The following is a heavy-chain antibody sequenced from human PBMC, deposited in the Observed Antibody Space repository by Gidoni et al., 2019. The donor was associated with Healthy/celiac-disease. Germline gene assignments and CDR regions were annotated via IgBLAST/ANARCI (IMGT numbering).Heavy chain of an antibody. J-gene: IGHJ6*02. CDR1: GGSISSSSYY. CDR3: ARVIGDTYYYYGMDV. CDR2: IYYSGST. D-gene: IGHD5-12*01. V-gene: IGHV4-39*01. Sequence: QLQLQESGPGLVKPSETLSLTCTVSGGSISSSSYYWGWLRQPPGKGLEWIGSIYYSGSTYYNPSLKSRVTISVDTSKNQFSLKLSSVTAADTAVYYCARVIGDTYYYYGMDVWGQGTTVTVSS.